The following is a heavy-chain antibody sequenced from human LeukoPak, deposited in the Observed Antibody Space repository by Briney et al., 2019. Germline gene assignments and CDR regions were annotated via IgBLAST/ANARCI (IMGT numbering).Heavy chain of an antibody. CDR1: GFTFSSYA. CDR2: ISGSGGST. J-gene: IGHJ4*02. V-gene: IGHV3-23*01. D-gene: IGHD3-3*01. Sequence: PGGSLRLSCAASGFTFSSYAMSWVRQAPGKGLEGVSAISGSGGSTYYADSVKGRFTISRDNSKNTLYLQMNSLRAEDTAVYYCAKDDFCSGYYCAYYSWGQGTLVTVSS. CDR3: AKDDFCSGYYCAYYS.